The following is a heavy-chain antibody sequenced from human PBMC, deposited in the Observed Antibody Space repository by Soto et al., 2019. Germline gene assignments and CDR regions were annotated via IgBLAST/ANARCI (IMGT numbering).Heavy chain of an antibody. V-gene: IGHV3-11*01. CDR3: ASEYYDVLTDYYRYYYIDV. CDR1: VFTFSDYY. Sequence: QVQLVESGGGLVQPGGSLRLSCTASVFTFSDYYMTWIRQAPGKGLESVSYISSSGTRMYYADSVKGRFTISRDNAKNSLYLQLNSLRAEDTAVYYCASEYYDVLTDYYRYYYIDVWGKGITVTVSS. J-gene: IGHJ6*03. D-gene: IGHD3-9*01. CDR2: ISSSGTRM.